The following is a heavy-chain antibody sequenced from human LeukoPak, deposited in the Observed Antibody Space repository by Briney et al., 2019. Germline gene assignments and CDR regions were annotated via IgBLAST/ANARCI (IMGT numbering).Heavy chain of an antibody. CDR1: GYSISSGYY. V-gene: IGHV4-38-2*02. D-gene: IGHD6-13*01. J-gene: IGHJ2*01. CDR2: IYHSGST. Sequence: SETLSLTCTVSGYSISSGYYWGWIRQPPGKGLEWIGSIYHSGSTYYNPSLKSRVTISVDTSKNQFSLKLSSVTAADTAVYYCARDMGIAAAGSSHWYFDLWGRGTLVTVSS. CDR3: ARDMGIAAAGSSHWYFDL.